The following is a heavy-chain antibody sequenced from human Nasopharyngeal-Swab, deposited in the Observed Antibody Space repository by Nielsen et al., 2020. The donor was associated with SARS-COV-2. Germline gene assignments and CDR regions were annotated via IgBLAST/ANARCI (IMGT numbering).Heavy chain of an antibody. CDR2: IYYSGST. Sequence: SETLSLTCTVSGGSISSGGYYWSWIRQHPGKGLEWIGYIYYSGSTYYNPSLKSRVTISVDTSKNQFSLKLSSVTAADTAVYYCARERGELLVYYYYYMDVWGKGTTVTVSS. J-gene: IGHJ6*03. CDR3: ARERGELLVYYYYYMDV. D-gene: IGHD3-10*01. CDR1: GGSISSGGYY. V-gene: IGHV4-31*03.